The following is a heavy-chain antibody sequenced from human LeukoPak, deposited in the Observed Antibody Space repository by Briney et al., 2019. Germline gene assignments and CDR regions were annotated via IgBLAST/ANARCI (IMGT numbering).Heavy chain of an antibody. Sequence: PTGGSLRLSCAASGFTFSSYGMSWVRQAPGKGLEWVSAISGSGGSTYYADSVKGRFTISRDNSKNTLYLQMNSLRAEDTAVYYCAKLGFLGYCSSTSCRTMDYWGQGTLVTVSS. CDR1: GFTFSSYG. J-gene: IGHJ4*02. D-gene: IGHD2-2*01. CDR2: ISGSGGST. CDR3: AKLGFLGYCSSTSCRTMDY. V-gene: IGHV3-23*01.